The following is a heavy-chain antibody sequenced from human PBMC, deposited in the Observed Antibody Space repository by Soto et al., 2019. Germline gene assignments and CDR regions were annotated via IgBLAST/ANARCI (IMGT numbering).Heavy chain of an antibody. CDR1: GYSFTRHD. V-gene: IGHV1-8*01. CDR3: ARQGIVSSGVIVFYGRDV. CDR2: VNPSSGNT. D-gene: IGHD2-21*01. Sequence: QVQLVQSGAEVKKPGASVKLSCKASGYSFTRHDINWVRQRPGQGLEWMGWVNPSSGNTGYAQRFLGRLTMTTDTSRSQSYMELSGLKAEDTAIYYCARQGIVSSGVIVFYGRDVWGEGTTVT. J-gene: IGHJ6*02.